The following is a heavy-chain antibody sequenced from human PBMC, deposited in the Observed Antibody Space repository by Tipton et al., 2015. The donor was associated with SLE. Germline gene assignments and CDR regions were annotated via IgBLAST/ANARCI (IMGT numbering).Heavy chain of an antibody. CDR2: HYYRGNT. V-gene: IGHV4-39*07. Sequence: TLSLTCTVSGGSIMTSTNYWAWIRQPPGKTLEWTGSHYYRGNTHYNPSLKSRVTISVDTSKNQFYLNLNSVTAADTAVYYCVRELDTFDIWGQGTMVTVSS. CDR1: GGSIMTSTNY. CDR3: VRELDTFDI. J-gene: IGHJ3*02.